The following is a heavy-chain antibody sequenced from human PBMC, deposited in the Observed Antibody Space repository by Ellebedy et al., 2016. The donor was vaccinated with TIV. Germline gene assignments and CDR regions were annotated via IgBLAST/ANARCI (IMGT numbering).Heavy chain of an antibody. Sequence: SVKVSCXASGDTFSSSGISWVRQAPGQGLEWMGGIIPLFGTASHSQKFQGRPTITADESTTSVYMELSSLRFDDTAVYYCAGGGVYCDSSSCPLYHYYGMDVWGQGTTVTVSS. CDR3: AGGGVYCDSSSCPLYHYYGMDV. V-gene: IGHV1-69*13. CDR1: GDTFSSSG. CDR2: IIPLFGTA. D-gene: IGHD2-2*01. J-gene: IGHJ6*02.